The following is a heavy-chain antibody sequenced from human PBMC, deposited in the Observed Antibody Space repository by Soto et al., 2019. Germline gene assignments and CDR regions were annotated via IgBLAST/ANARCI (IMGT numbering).Heavy chain of an antibody. CDR3: ARDPSGGDEPQYYYYGMDV. CDR2: IIPILGIA. D-gene: IGHD2-21*01. CDR1: GGTFSSYT. J-gene: IGHJ6*02. V-gene: IGHV1-69*08. Sequence: QVQLVQSGAEVKKPGSSVKVSCKASGGTFSSYTISWVRQAPGQGLEWMGRIIPILGIAKYAQKFQGRVTITADKSTSTAYMELSSLRSEDTAVYYCARDPSGGDEPQYYYYGMDVWGQGTTVTVSS.